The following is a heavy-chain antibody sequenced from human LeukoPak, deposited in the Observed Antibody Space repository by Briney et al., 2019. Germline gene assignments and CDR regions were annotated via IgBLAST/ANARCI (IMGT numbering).Heavy chain of an antibody. J-gene: IGHJ4*02. CDR3: SKGNCSGGTCLLPHDF. Sequence: GGSLRLSCAASGFIFSNAWMSWVRQAPGKGLEWVGRIKSKTDGETPTYAAPVKGRFTILRDDSKNTLYLQMNNLRTDDTAVYYCSKGNCSGGTCLLPHDFWGQGTLVTVSS. CDR1: GFIFSNAW. CDR2: IKSKTDGETP. D-gene: IGHD2-15*01. V-gene: IGHV3-15*01.